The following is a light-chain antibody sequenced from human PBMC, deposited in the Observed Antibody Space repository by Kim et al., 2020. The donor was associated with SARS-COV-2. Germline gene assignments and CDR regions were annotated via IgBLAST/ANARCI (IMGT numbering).Light chain of an antibody. Sequence: SSELTQDPAVSVALGQTVRITCQGDSLRSYYASWYQQKPGQAPVLVIYGKNNRRSGIPDRFSGSSSGNTASLTLTGAQAEDEADYYCNSRDSSGVVFGGGTQLTVL. J-gene: IGLJ2*01. CDR2: GKN. CDR3: NSRDSSGVV. V-gene: IGLV3-19*01. CDR1: SLRSYY.